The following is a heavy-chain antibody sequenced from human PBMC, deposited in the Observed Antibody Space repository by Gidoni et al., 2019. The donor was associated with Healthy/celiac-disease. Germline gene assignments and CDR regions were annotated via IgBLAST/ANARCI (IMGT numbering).Heavy chain of an antibody. CDR1: GFTFSSYS. CDR2: ISSSSSYI. J-gene: IGHJ3*02. D-gene: IGHD6-19*01. CDR3: ARDGSSGSHWDDAFDI. Sequence: EVQLVESGGGLVKPGGSLRLSCAASGFTFSSYSMNWVRQAPGKGLEWVSSISSSSSYIYYADSVKGRFTISRDNAKNSLYLQMNSLRAEDTAVYYCARDGSSGSHWDDAFDIWGQGTMVTVSS. V-gene: IGHV3-21*01.